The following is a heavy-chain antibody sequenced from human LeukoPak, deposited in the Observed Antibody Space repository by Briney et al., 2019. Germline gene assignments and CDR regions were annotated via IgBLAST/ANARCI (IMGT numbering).Heavy chain of an antibody. J-gene: IGHJ4*02. CDR3: ARELNFDVGEFFFDH. CDR2: TATSSFPT. V-gene: IGHV3-11*01. Sequence: GSLRLSCTVSGFTFSDYYMNWIRQSPGKGPEWVASTATSSFPTRYADSVKGRFTISRDDAQSSLFLQLTGLRAEDTAVYYCARELNFDVGEFFFDHWGPGTLVTV. D-gene: IGHD3-10*01. CDR1: GFTFSDYY.